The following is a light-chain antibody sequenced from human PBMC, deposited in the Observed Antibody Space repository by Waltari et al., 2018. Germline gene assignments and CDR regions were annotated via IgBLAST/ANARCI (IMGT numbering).Light chain of an antibody. J-gene: IGLJ1*01. Sequence: QSVLTQPPSASGTPGQRVTISCAGSSSNIVSNNVTWYQQLPGPAPKLLMYNNNQRCSRVPDRFSGCQSGTSASLASRGLQSEDEAEYYCAAWDDSLNGLYVFGTGTKVTVL. CDR1: SSNIVSNN. V-gene: IGLV1-44*01. CDR2: NNN. CDR3: AAWDDSLNGLYV.